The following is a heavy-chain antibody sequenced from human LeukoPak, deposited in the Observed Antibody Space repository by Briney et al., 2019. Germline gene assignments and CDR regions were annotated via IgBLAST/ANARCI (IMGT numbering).Heavy chain of an antibody. CDR2: ITSSGSHT. J-gene: IGHJ5*02. CDR1: GFTFSDYY. CDR3: AREFMPAVGKTPTSWFDP. D-gene: IGHD6-13*01. V-gene: IGHV3-11*06. Sequence: PGGSLRLSCAASGFTFSDYYMSWIRQAPGKGLEWISYITSSGSHTNYADSVKGRFTISRDNAKNSLYLQMNSLRAEDTAVYYCAREFMPAVGKTPTSWFDPWGQGTLVTVSS.